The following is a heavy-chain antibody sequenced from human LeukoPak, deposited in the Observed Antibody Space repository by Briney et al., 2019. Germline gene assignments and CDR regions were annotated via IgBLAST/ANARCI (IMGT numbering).Heavy chain of an antibody. CDR1: GGSISNSSYY. CDR3: ARHGRMGTINPSY. CDR2: MYYSGST. J-gene: IGHJ4*02. Sequence: SETLSLTSTVSGGSISNSSYYWGWIRQPPGKGLEWIGSMYYSGSTYYNPSLKSRATISVDTSKNQFSLKLSSVTAADTAVYYCARHGRMGTINPSYWGQGTLVTVSS. D-gene: IGHD5-24*01. V-gene: IGHV4-39*01.